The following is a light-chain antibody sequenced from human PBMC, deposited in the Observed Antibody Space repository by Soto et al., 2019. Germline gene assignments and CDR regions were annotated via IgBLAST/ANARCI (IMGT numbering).Light chain of an antibody. CDR1: QSVNNN. V-gene: IGKV3-15*01. J-gene: IGKJ2*01. CDR3: QQYNNLPPDT. Sequence: EIILTQSPASLSVSPGERATLSCRASQSVNNNLAWYQQKPGQAPRLLIYGASTSATGIPGRFRGSGSATEFTLNTTSLKSEDFAVYFCQQYNNLPPDTFGQGTKLEIK. CDR2: GAS.